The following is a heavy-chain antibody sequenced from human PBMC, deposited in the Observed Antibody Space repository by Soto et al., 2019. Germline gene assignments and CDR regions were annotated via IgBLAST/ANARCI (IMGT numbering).Heavy chain of an antibody. CDR1: GGSLTDHY. Sequence: ETLSLTCNVSGGSLTDHYWTWIRQPPGKGLEWIGCVFSRGGTYYAPSLKSRVTLSLDTSKNHFSLRLTSMTTADTAVYYCARMRPTGWHDYYFFGMDLWGQGTTVTVS. D-gene: IGHD6-19*01. CDR2: VFSRGGT. V-gene: IGHV4-59*11. J-gene: IGHJ6*02. CDR3: ARMRPTGWHDYYFFGMDL.